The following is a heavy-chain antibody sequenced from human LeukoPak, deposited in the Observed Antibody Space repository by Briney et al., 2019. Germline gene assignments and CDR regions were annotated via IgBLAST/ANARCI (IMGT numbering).Heavy chain of an antibody. D-gene: IGHD3-10*01. Sequence: SETLSLTCTVSGGSISSYYWSWIRQPPGKGLEWIGYIYYSESTNYNPSLKSRVTISVDTSKNQFSLKVSSVTAADTAVYYCARVFDSGSQAYFYYMDVWGKGTTVTIFS. CDR2: IYYSEST. CDR1: GGSISSYY. J-gene: IGHJ6*03. CDR3: ARVFDSGSQAYFYYMDV. V-gene: IGHV4-59*01.